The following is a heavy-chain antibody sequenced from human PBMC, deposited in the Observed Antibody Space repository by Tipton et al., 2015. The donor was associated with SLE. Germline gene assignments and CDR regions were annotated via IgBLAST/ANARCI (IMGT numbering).Heavy chain of an antibody. J-gene: IGHJ3*02. V-gene: IGHV3-66*01. CDR2: IYSDGNT. CDR1: GFTVSANY. CDR3: ARDHCSSTACYAGEDAFDI. D-gene: IGHD2-2*01. Sequence: SLRLSCAASGFTVSANYMSWVRQAPGKGLEWVSLIYSDGNTYYANSVKGRFSISRDNSKNTLYLQMNSLRVEDTAVYYCARDHCSSTACYAGEDAFDIWGQGTMVTVSS.